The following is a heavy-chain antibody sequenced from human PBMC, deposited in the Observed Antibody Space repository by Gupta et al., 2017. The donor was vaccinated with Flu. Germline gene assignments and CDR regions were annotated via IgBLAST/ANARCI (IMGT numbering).Heavy chain of an antibody. CDR2: INHSGST. J-gene: IGHJ4*02. V-gene: IGHV4-38-2*02. CDR3: AKGGRRSVAAAYIED. CDR1: GYSISSGYY. Sequence: QVQLQESGPGLVKPSETLTLTCSVSGYSISSGYYWGWIRQPPGKELEWIGNINHSGSTFYNLSLRSRVTISVATSKNQFSLTVTSVTAADTAVYFCAKGGRRSVAAAYIEDWGQGFLVTVSS. D-gene: IGHD6-19*01.